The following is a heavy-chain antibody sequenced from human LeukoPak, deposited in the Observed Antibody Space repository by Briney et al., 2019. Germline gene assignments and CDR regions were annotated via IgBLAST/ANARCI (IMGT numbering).Heavy chain of an antibody. CDR2: ISGRDGST. Sequence: GGSLRLSCAASGFTFSSFAMSWVRQAPGKGLEWVSGISGRDGSTYYADSVKGRFTISRDNSKNTLYLQMNSLRAEDTAVYYCARAGNTRFDYWGQGTLVTVSS. V-gene: IGHV3-23*01. D-gene: IGHD2/OR15-2a*01. CDR1: GFTFSSFA. CDR3: ARAGNTRFDY. J-gene: IGHJ4*02.